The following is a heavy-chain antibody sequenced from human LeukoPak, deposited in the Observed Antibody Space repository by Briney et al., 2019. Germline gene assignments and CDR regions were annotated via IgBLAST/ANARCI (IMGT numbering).Heavy chain of an antibody. CDR1: GFTFSSYS. CDR3: AKETTVTTPVSDY. D-gene: IGHD4-17*01. CDR2: ISSSSSTI. V-gene: IGHV3-48*01. J-gene: IGHJ4*02. Sequence: PGGSLRLSCAASGFTFSSYSMNWVRQAPGKGLEWVSYISSSSSTIYYADSVKGRFTISRDNAKNSLYLQMNSLRAEDTAVYYCAKETTVTTPVSDYWGQGTLVTVSS.